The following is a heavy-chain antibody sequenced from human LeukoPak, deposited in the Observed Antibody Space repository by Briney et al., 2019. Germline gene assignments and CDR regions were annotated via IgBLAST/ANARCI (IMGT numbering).Heavy chain of an antibody. CDR1: GYSFTSYY. D-gene: IGHD1-26*01. J-gene: IGHJ5*02. V-gene: IGHV1-46*01. CDR2: INPSGSST. Sequence: ASVKVSCKASGYSFTSYYMHWVRQAPGQGLEWMGFINPSGSSTTYAQKFQGRLTMTRDMFTSTDYMELTSLTSDDTAVYYCARDNSVGETAWWFDPWGQGTLVTVSS. CDR3: ARDNSVGETAWWFDP.